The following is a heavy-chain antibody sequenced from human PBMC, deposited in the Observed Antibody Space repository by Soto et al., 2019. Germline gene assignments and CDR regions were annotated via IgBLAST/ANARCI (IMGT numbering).Heavy chain of an antibody. D-gene: IGHD3-3*01. CDR1: GYTFSDYY. Sequence: QVQLVESGGDLVKPGGSLRLSCAASGYTFSDYYMSWIRKAPGKWLEWISYIDTIITKIYYADSLKCRFTSTMDNVKNSLYLEMKSLRDENTAVYYCSSHYDMWSGYISNVEYWGQGILVPVSS. V-gene: IGHV3-11*01. J-gene: IGHJ4*02. CDR3: SSHYDMWSGYISNVEY. CDR2: IDTIITKI.